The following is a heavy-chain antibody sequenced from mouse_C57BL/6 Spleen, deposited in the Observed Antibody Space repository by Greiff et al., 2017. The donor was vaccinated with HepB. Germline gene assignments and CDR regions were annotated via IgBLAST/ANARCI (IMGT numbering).Heavy chain of an antibody. D-gene: IGHD2-5*01. Sequence: DVMLVESGGGLVKPGGSLKLSCAASGFTFSDYGMHWVRQAPEKGLEWVAYISSGSSTIYYADTVKGRFTISRDNAKNTLFLQMTSLRSEDTAMYYCARDYYSNYGKFAYWGQGTLVTVSA. CDR2: ISSGSSTI. V-gene: IGHV5-17*01. J-gene: IGHJ3*01. CDR1: GFTFSDYG. CDR3: ARDYYSNYGKFAY.